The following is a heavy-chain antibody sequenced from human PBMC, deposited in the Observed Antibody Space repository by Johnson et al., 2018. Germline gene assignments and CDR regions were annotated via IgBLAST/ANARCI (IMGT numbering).Heavy chain of an antibody. D-gene: IGHD6-19*01. CDR1: GLTFSSYG. V-gene: IGHV3-33*06. Sequence: QVRLGQAGGGVVQPGRSLRLSCAASGLTFSSYGMHWVRQAPGKGLAWVAVIWYDGSNKYYADPVKGRFTISRDNSKNPLYLQMNSRRAEDTAVYYCAKDRYSSGREYFQHWGQGTLVTVSS. J-gene: IGHJ1*01. CDR3: AKDRYSSGREYFQH. CDR2: IWYDGSNK.